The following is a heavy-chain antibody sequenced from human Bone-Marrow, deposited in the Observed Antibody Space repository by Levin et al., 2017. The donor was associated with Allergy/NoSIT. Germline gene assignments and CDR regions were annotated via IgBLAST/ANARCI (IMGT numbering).Heavy chain of an antibody. V-gene: IGHV3-23*01. Sequence: LSLTCAASGFTFSSYAMSWVRQAPGKGLEWVSGISGDGVRIYYGDSVKGRFTISRDNSKNTLYLQMNSLRDEDTAVYYCAKDKEESTSWYEYFDFWGQGTLVTVSS. CDR1: GFTFSSYA. CDR3: AKDKEESTSWYEYFDF. J-gene: IGHJ4*02. D-gene: IGHD6-13*01. CDR2: ISGDGVRI.